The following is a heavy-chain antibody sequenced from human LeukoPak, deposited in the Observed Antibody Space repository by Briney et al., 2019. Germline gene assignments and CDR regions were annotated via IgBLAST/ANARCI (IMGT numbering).Heavy chain of an antibody. CDR2: IYSGDSDT. Sequence: GESLKIYFQGSGYTFTNYWIGWVRQMPGKGLEWVGIIYSGDSDTRLSPSFQGQVTISADKPISTAYLQWSSLKASDTAMYYCATPSPRYCGGGSCKKGGAFDIWGQGTMVTVSS. J-gene: IGHJ3*02. CDR1: GYTFTNYW. V-gene: IGHV5-51*01. CDR3: ATPSPRYCGGGSCKKGGAFDI. D-gene: IGHD2-15*01.